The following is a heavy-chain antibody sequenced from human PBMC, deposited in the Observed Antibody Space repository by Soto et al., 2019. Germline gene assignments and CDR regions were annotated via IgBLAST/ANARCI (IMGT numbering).Heavy chain of an antibody. V-gene: IGHV3-23*01. J-gene: IGHJ4*02. CDR1: GFTFSSYA. Sequence: EVQLLESGGGLVQPGGSLRLSCAASGFTFSSYAMSWVRQAQGKGLEWVSAISGSGGSTYYADSVKGRFTISRDNSKNTLYLQMNSLRAEDTAVYYCEKAPSLEWDYFDYWGQGTLVTVSS. CDR3: EKAPSLEWDYFDY. D-gene: IGHD1-26*01. CDR2: ISGSGGST.